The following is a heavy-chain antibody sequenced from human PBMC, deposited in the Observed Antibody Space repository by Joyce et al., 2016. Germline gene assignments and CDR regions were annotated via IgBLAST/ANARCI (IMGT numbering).Heavy chain of an antibody. Sequence: QVQLQESGPGLVKPSGTLSLTCNVSGDSISSYNWWIWVRQSPGKGLEWIGEVYHTGSTSYSPSLKTRVTMSVDKSKNQFFLRLTSVTAADTALYYCARGTIGKLDFWGQGTLAIVSS. J-gene: IGHJ4*02. CDR2: VYHTGST. CDR1: GDSISSYNW. D-gene: IGHD4-23*01. V-gene: IGHV4-4*02. CDR3: ARGTIGKLDF.